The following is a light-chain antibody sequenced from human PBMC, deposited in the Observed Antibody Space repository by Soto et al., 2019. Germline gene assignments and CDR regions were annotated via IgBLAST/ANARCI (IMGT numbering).Light chain of an antibody. J-gene: IGKJ1*01. Sequence: DIQMTQSPSTLSASVGDAVTITCRASQSTSTWLAWYQQKPGKAPKVLIYDISSLENGVPSRFSGSGSGTELTLTINSLQPDDFATYYCQQYNTYSGTFGPGTKVDIK. CDR3: QQYNTYSGT. CDR1: QSTSTW. V-gene: IGKV1-5*01. CDR2: DIS.